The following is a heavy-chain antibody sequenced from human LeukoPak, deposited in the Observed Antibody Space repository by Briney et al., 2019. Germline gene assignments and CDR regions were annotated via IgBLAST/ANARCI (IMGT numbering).Heavy chain of an antibody. J-gene: IGHJ4*02. CDR1: GYTFTSYY. Sequence: GASVKVSCKASGYTFTSYYMHWVRQAPGQGLEWMGIINPSGGSTGYAQKFQGRVTMTRDTSTSTVYMELSSLRSEDTAVYYCARGSRGVRGVIITPTDYWGQGTLVTVSS. CDR2: INPSGGST. V-gene: IGHV1-46*01. D-gene: IGHD3-10*01. CDR3: ARGSRGVRGVIITPTDY.